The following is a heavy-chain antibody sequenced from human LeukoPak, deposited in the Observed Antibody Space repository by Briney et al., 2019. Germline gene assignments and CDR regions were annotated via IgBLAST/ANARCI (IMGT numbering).Heavy chain of an antibody. CDR1: GGSISSGDYY. CDR3: ARWAYYDSSGLDY. J-gene: IGHJ4*02. CDR2: IYYSGST. D-gene: IGHD3-22*01. V-gene: IGHV4-30-4*01. Sequence: PSETLSLTCTVSGGSISSGDYYWSWIRQPPGKGLEWIGYIYYSGSTYYNPSLKSRVTISVDTSKNQFSLKLSSVTAADTAVYYCARWAYYDSSGLDYWGQGTLVTVSS.